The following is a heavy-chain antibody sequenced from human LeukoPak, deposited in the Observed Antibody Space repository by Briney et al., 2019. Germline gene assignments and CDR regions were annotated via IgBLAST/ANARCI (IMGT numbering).Heavy chain of an antibody. J-gene: IGHJ4*02. V-gene: IGHV4-38-2*02. CDR3: ARHYLYDTSGDGTYYFDY. CDR2: IYHSGST. CDR1: GYSINSGYH. Sequence: PSETLCLTCIVSGYSINSGYHWGWIRQPPGKGLEWIGSIYHSGSTYYNPSLKSRVTISIDTSKNQFSLKLSSVTAADTAVYYCARHYLYDTSGDGTYYFDYWGQGTLVTVSS. D-gene: IGHD3-22*01.